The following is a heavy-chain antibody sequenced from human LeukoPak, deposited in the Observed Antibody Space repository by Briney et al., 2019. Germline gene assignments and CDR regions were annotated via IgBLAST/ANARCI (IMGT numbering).Heavy chain of an antibody. CDR1: GGSISPYY. J-gene: IGHJ4*02. CDR3: ARENYSLDY. Sequence: SETLSLTCTVSGGSISPYYWSWIRQPPGKGLEWIAYITHSGSTVYNPSLKSRATRSLDTSKKQFSLKLSSVTTADTALYYCARENYSLDYWGQGTLVTVSS. V-gene: IGHV4-59*01. CDR2: ITHSGST. D-gene: IGHD2-15*01.